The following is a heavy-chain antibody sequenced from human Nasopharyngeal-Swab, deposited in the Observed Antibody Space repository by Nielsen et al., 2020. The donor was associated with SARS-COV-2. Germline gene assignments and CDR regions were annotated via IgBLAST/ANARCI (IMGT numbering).Heavy chain of an antibody. CDR3: IRERQWFGDSS. CDR1: GFTFSNYW. V-gene: IGHV3-74*01. CDR2: ISGDGSDI. Sequence: ESLNISCAASGFTFSNYWLHWVRQAPGKGLVWVSRISGDGSDISYADSVKGRFTISRDNAKNTVYLQMNSLRAEDTAVYYCIRERQWFGDSSWGQGTLVTVSS. J-gene: IGHJ5*02. D-gene: IGHD3-10*01.